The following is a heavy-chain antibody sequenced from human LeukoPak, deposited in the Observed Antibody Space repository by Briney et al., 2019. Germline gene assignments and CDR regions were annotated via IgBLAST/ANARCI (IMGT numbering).Heavy chain of an antibody. Sequence: PGGSLRLSCATSGIKFADYGLMWVRQRPGKGLEWVSGITWNNYVPGYADSVKGRFTISRDNANKSIYLQMDSLRADDTALYYCAKDHDLTSGGPVFDPWGQGTLVTVSS. CDR2: ITWNNYVP. D-gene: IGHD1-1*01. CDR1: GIKFADYG. V-gene: IGHV3-20*04. J-gene: IGHJ5*02. CDR3: AKDHDLTSGGPVFDP.